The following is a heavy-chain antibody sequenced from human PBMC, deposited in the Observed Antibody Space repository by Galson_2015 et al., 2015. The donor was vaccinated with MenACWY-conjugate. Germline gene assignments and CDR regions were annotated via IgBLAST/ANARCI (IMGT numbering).Heavy chain of an antibody. CDR3: ASAQSLFHSSGYYSYYFDY. CDR2: IYPGDSDT. V-gene: IGHV5-51*01. CDR1: GYSFPSYW. Sequence: QSGAEVKKPGESLQISCTGSGYSFPSYWIGWVRQMPGKGLEWMGIIYPGDSDTRYSPSFQGQVTISADKSISTAYLQWSSLKASDTAMYYCASAQSLFHSSGYYSYYFDYWGQGTLVTVSS. J-gene: IGHJ4*02. D-gene: IGHD3-22*01.